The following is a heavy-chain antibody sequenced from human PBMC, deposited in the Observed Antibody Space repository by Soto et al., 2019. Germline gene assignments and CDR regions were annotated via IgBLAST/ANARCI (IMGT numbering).Heavy chain of an antibody. CDR3: ARVAYSSGWSEWFDP. Sequence: PGGSLRLSCAASGFTFSSYGMHWVRQAPGKGLEWVAVIWFDGSNKYYADSVKGRFTTSRDNSKNTLYLQMNSLRAEDTAVYYCARVAYSSGWSEWFDPWGQGTLVTVSS. D-gene: IGHD6-19*01. CDR1: GFTFSSYG. CDR2: IWFDGSNK. J-gene: IGHJ5*02. V-gene: IGHV3-33*01.